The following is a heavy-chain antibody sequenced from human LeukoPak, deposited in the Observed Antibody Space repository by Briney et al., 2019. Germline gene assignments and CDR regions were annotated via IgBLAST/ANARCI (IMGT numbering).Heavy chain of an antibody. D-gene: IGHD6-13*01. CDR2: IQYDGSKK. CDR3: ARAAYSSTWYSRYFDL. J-gene: IGHJ2*01. Sequence: GGSLGLSCVASGFTFSSNGMHWVRQAPGKGLEWVTFIQYDGSKKYYADSVKGRFTISRDNSKNTLYLEMNSLRAGDTAVYYCARAAYSSTWYSRYFDLWGRGTLVTVSS. V-gene: IGHV3-30*02. CDR1: GFTFSSNG.